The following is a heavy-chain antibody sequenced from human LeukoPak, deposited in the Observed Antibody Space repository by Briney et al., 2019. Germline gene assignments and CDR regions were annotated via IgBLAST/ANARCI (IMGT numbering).Heavy chain of an antibody. CDR2: IYHSGNA. Sequence: LRLSCAASGFTFSDYAMSWFRQPPGKGLEWIGYIYHSGNAYYNPSLKSRVTISVDTSKNQFSLKLSSVTAADTAVYYCARSYGSGSYYNDPWGQGTLVTVSS. CDR3: ARSYGSGSYYNDP. J-gene: IGHJ5*02. CDR1: GFTFSDYA. V-gene: IGHV4-30-4*01. D-gene: IGHD3-10*01.